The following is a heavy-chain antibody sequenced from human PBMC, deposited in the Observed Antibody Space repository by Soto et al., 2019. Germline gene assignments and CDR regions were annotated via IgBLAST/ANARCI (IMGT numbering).Heavy chain of an antibody. CDR1: GFSLSNERMG. CDR2: ILSSDEK. V-gene: IGHV2-26*01. J-gene: IGHJ4*02. CDR3: ARKPGIPGPKPYFDS. D-gene: IGHD1-7*01. Sequence: QVTLKESGPVLVKPTETLTLTCNVSGFSLSNERMGVGWVRQPPGKALEWLAHILSSDEKVYNPSLKWMITVSRDISRSQVVLTLTNVDPVDSATYFCARKPGIPGPKPYFDSWGPGLLVTVSS.